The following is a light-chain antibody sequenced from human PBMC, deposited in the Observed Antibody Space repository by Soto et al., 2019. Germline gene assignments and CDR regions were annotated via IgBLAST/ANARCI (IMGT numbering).Light chain of an antibody. Sequence: EIELTQSPGTLSLSPGERATLSCRASQSVSSSYLAWYQQKPGQAPRLLIYGASSRATGIPDRFSGSGSGTDFTLTISRLEPEDFAVYYCQQYGSSPLTFGQGTKVEIK. J-gene: IGKJ1*01. CDR1: QSVSSSY. CDR3: QQYGSSPLT. V-gene: IGKV3-20*01. CDR2: GAS.